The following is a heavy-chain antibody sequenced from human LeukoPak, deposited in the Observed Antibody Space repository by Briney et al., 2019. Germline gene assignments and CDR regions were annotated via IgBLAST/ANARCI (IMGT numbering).Heavy chain of an antibody. J-gene: IGHJ4*02. CDR2: ISGSGGST. CDR1: GFTFSSYA. CDR3: AKLSSSWYVDY. D-gene: IGHD6-13*01. Sequence: KAGGSLRLSCAASGFTFSSYAMSWVRQAPGRGLGWVSAISGSGGSTYYADSVKGRFTISRDNSKNTLYLQMNSLRAEDTAVYYCAKLSSSWYVDYRVQGPLVTVSS. V-gene: IGHV3-23*01.